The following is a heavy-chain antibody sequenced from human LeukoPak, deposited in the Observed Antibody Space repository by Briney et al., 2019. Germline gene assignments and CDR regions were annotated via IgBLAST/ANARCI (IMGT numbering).Heavy chain of an antibody. Sequence: GGSLRLSCAASGFTFSNYWMSWVRKAPGKGLEWVAAIKQDGTQKYYVDSVEGRFTISRDNAKNSLYLQMNSLRVEDTAVYYCARDCGSDCSQAFDTWGQGTMVTVSS. V-gene: IGHV3-7*05. CDR2: IKQDGTQK. J-gene: IGHJ3*02. D-gene: IGHD2-21*02. CDR1: GFTFSNYW. CDR3: ARDCGSDCSQAFDT.